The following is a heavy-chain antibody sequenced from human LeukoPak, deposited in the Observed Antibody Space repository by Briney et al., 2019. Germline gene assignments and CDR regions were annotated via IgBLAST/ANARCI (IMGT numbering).Heavy chain of an antibody. CDR2: INHSGST. D-gene: IGHD6-13*01. J-gene: IGHJ4*02. CDR1: GGSFSGYY. CDR3: ARSGSLYYFDY. Sequence: KPSETLSLTCAVYGGSFSGYYWSWIRQPPGKGLEWIGEINHSGSTYYNPSLKSRVTISVDRSKNQFSLKLSSVTAADTAVYYCARSGSLYYFDYWGQGTLVTVSS. V-gene: IGHV4-34*01.